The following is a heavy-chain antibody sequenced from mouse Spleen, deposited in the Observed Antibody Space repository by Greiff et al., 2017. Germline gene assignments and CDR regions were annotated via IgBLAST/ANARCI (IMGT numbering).Heavy chain of an antibody. Sequence: QVQLKQSGAELAKPGASVKLSCKASGYTFTSYWMHWVKQRPGQGLEWIGYINPSSGYTKYNQKFKDKATLTADKSSSTAYMQLSSLTSEDSAVYFCARSRVGRGDYFDYWGQGTTLTVSS. CDR1: GYTFTSYW. D-gene: IGHD1-1*02. CDR2: INPSSGYT. J-gene: IGHJ2*01. CDR3: ARSRVGRGDYFDY. V-gene: IGHV1-7*01.